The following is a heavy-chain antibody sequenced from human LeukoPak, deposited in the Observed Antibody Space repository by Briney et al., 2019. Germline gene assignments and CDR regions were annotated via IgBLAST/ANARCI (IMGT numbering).Heavy chain of an antibody. CDR3: ARDRIAVAGTRDWYFDL. V-gene: IGHV1-69*04. CDR1: GGTFSSYA. D-gene: IGHD6-19*01. Sequence: SVKVSCKASGGTFSSYAISWVRQAPGQGLEWMGRIIPILGIANYAQKFQGRVTITADKSTSTAYMELSSLRSEDTAVYYCARDRIAVAGTRDWYFDLWGRGTLVTVSS. J-gene: IGHJ2*01. CDR2: IIPILGIA.